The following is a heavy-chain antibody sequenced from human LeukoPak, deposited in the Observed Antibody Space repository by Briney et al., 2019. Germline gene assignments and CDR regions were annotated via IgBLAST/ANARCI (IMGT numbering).Heavy chain of an antibody. V-gene: IGHV1-69*13. Sequence: SVKVSCKASGYTFTGYYLHWVRQAPGQGLEWMGGIIPIFGTANYAQKFQGRVTITADESTSTAYMELSSLRSEDTAVYYCARDSVVVPAAAYYYMDVWGKGTTVTVSS. J-gene: IGHJ6*03. CDR1: GYTFTGYY. D-gene: IGHD2-2*01. CDR2: IIPIFGTA. CDR3: ARDSVVVPAAAYYYMDV.